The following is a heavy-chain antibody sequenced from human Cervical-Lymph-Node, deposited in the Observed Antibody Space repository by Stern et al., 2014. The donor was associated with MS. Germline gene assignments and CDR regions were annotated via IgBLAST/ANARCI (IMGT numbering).Heavy chain of an antibody. CDR3: ARDPSRFGDNGYLDF. J-gene: IGHJ4*02. CDR2: ISHDGNNQ. Sequence: QVQLVESGGGLVQPGKSLRLSCAASGFTFSSFAMHWVRQAPGQGLEWLAVISHDGNNQYYAASVKVRFTISRDKSNNAVYMQFSSLRLDDTAVYFCARDPSRFGDNGYLDFWGQGTLVTVSS. V-gene: IGHV3-30-3*01. D-gene: IGHD3-10*01. CDR1: GFTFSSFA.